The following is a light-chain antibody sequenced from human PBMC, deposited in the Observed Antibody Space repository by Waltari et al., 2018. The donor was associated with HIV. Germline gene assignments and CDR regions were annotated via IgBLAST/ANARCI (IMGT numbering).Light chain of an antibody. CDR1: SSDVGGYNY. J-gene: IGLJ2*01. V-gene: IGLV2-14*01. CDR3: NSYATSNIVV. CDR2: EVS. Sequence: QSALTQPASVSGFPGQSITISCTGSSSDVGGYNYVSWYQQFPGKAPKLLIFEVSNRPSGGSDRFSGSKSGNTASLTISGLQAEDEADYYCNSYATSNIVVFGGGTKVTVL.